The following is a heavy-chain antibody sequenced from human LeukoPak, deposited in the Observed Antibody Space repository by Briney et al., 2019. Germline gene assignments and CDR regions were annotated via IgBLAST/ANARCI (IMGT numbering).Heavy chain of an antibody. CDR2: IYYSGST. Sequence: SETLSLTCTVSGGSITRYYWTWIWQPPGKGLEWIGYIYYSGSTNYNPSLKSRVTMSVDTAKNQVSLNLNSVTAADTAVYYCATGSDSATSDAFDIWGQGTMVTVSS. V-gene: IGHV4-59*01. CDR3: ATGSDSATSDAFDI. CDR1: GGSITRYY. J-gene: IGHJ3*02. D-gene: IGHD1-26*01.